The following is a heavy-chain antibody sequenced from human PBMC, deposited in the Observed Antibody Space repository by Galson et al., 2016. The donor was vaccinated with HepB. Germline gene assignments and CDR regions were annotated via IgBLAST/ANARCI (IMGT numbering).Heavy chain of an antibody. CDR3: SKDMAGTTTYYDFWSADY. D-gene: IGHD3-3*01. V-gene: IGHV3-23*01. CDR1: GFTFSSYA. J-gene: IGHJ4*02. Sequence: SLRLSCAASGFTFSSYAMSWVRQAPGKGLEWVSSIGGSGSSTYYADSVKGRFTISRDNSKNTLYLQMNSLRAEDTAVYYCSKDMAGTTTYYDFWSADYWGQGSLVTVSS. CDR2: IGGSGSST.